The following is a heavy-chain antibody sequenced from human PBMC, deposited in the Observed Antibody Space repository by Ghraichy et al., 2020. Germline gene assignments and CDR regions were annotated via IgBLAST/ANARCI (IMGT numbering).Heavy chain of an antibody. J-gene: IGHJ5*02. CDR1: GYTFTSYD. CDR2: MNPNSGNT. V-gene: IGHV1-8*01. CDR3: ARGKITLGWFDP. Sequence: ASVKVSCRASGYTFTSYDINWVRQATGQGLEWMGWMNPNSGNTGYAQKFQGRVTMTRNTSISTAYMELSSLKSEDTAVYYCARGKITLGWFDPWGQGTLVTVSS. D-gene: IGHD3-16*01.